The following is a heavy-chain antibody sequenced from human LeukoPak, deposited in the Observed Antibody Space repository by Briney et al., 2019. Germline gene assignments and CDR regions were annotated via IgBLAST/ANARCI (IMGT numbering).Heavy chain of an antibody. CDR1: GGSFSGNY. Sequence: SETLSLTCAVYGGSFSGNYWTLIRQTPGKGLEWIGESSHTGDITGYSPSLKGRATISVDSSKNQFSLKLTSVTAADTGVYYCARVPDFIARPCDSWGPGTLVTVSS. V-gene: IGHV4-34*01. CDR2: SSHTGDIT. J-gene: IGHJ4*02. CDR3: ARVPDFIARPCDS. D-gene: IGHD2-21*01.